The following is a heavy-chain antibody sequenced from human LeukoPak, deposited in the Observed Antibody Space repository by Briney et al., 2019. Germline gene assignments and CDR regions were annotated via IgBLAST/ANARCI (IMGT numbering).Heavy chain of an antibody. CDR1: GGSISNYY. J-gene: IGHJ4*02. CDR3: ARRTVVLDY. D-gene: IGHD4-17*01. Sequence: PSETLSLTCTASGGSISNYYWSWIRQPPGKGLEWIGYIYYSGSTTYNPSLKSRVTLSVDTSENQFSLRLTSVTAADTAVYYCARRTVVLDYWGRGTLVTVSS. CDR2: IYYSGST. V-gene: IGHV4-59*01.